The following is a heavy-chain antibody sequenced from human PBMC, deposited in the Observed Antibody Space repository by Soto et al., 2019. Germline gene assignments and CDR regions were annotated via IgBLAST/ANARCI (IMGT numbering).Heavy chain of an antibody. Sequence: PWGSLRLSCTASGFTFSSSAMILFRHAPVKGLEWVSISSASGGSTYHADSVKGRFSISRDNSKNTLYLQMTRLRTEGTAVYYCAKDGQWLDVHFDYWGQGALVTVSS. CDR2: SSASGGST. D-gene: IGHD6-19*01. J-gene: IGHJ4*02. CDR3: AKDGQWLDVHFDY. V-gene: IGHV3-23*01. CDR1: GFTFSSSA.